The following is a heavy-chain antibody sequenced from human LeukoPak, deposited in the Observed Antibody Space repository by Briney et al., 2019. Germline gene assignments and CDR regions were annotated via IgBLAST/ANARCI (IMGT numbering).Heavy chain of an antibody. J-gene: IGHJ3*02. Sequence: ASVKVSCKASGGTFSSYTISWVRQAPGQGLEWMGRIIPILGIAHYAQKFQGRVTITADKSTSTAYMELSSLRPEDTAVYYCARGYCSSTSCYRDAFDIWGQGTMVTVSS. CDR3: ARGYCSSTSCYRDAFDI. V-gene: IGHV1-69*02. CDR1: GGTFSSYT. D-gene: IGHD2-2*01. CDR2: IIPILGIA.